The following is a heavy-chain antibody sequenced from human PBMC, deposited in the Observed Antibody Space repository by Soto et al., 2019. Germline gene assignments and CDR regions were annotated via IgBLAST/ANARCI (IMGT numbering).Heavy chain of an antibody. J-gene: IGHJ5*02. V-gene: IGHV1-8*01. CDR2: MNPSTGNT. Sequence: QVQLVQSGAEVKKPGASVKVSCKASGYTFTSYDIIWVRQATGQGLEWMGWMNPSTGNTDSAEKFKGRLTMTRNTSISTVYLELSSLSFGDTAVYYCARGRIIVAGGFDPWGQGTLVTVSS. CDR3: ARGRIIVAGGFDP. CDR1: GYTFTSYD. D-gene: IGHD6-19*01.